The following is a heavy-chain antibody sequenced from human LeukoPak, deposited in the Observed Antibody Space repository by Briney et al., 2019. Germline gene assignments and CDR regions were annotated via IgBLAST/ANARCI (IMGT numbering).Heavy chain of an antibody. D-gene: IGHD4-11*01. J-gene: IGHJ4*02. CDR2: ISWNSGYI. CDR3: AKDLYTTITPGGLFDY. CDR1: GFTFYNYA. Sequence: GGSLRLSCAASGFTFYNYAMHWVRQAPGKGLEWLSIISWNSGYIGYADSVKGRFTISRDNAKKSLDLQMNSLRAEDTAFYYCAKDLYTTITPGGLFDYWGQGTLVTVSS. V-gene: IGHV3-9*01.